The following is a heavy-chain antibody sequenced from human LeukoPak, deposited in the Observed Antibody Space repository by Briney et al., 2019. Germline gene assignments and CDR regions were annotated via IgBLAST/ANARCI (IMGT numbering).Heavy chain of an antibody. D-gene: IGHD4-23*01. CDR3: ARDGSYYGGNPRGRYFDL. CDR2: IIPIFGTA. Sequence: ASVKVSCKASGGTFSSYAISWVQQAPGQGLEWMGGIIPIFGTANYAQKFQGRVTITADESTSTAYMELSSLRSEDTAVYYCARDGSYYGGNPRGRYFDLWGRGTLVTVSS. V-gene: IGHV1-69*01. CDR1: GGTFSSYA. J-gene: IGHJ2*01.